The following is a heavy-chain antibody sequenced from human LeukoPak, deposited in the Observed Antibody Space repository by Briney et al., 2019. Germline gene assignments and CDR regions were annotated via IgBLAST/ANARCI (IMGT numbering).Heavy chain of an antibody. V-gene: IGHV1-46*01. CDR2: INPSGGST. D-gene: IGHD2-2*01. CDR1: GYTFTSYY. Sequence: ASVKVSCKASGYTFTSYYMHWVRQAPGQGLEWMGIINPSGGSTSYAQKFQGRVTMTRDTSTSTVYMELSSLRSEDTVVYYCARDSPVVPAAIFYYYYGMDVWGQGTTVTVSS. J-gene: IGHJ6*02. CDR3: ARDSPVVPAAIFYYYYGMDV.